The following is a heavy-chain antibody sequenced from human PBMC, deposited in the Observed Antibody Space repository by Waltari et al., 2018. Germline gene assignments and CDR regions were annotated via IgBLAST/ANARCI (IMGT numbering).Heavy chain of an antibody. D-gene: IGHD1-26*01. J-gene: IGHJ4*02. CDR3: ARDALLVGGTNDY. CDR2: ISGYDGHR. V-gene: IGHV1-18*01. CDR1: VYTFHRSG. Sequence: VQLVQSGGEVTKPGASVTLSCKASVYTFHRSGISWVRQAPGQGLEWMGWISGYDGHRNYAQKFHSRVTLTTDTSTSTAYLELRSLRSDDTAIYYCARDALLVGGTNDYWGQGTLVTVSS.